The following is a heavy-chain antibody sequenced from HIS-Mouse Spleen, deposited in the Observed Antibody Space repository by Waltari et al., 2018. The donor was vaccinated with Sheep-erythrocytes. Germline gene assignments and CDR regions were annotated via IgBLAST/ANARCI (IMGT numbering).Heavy chain of an antibody. D-gene: IGHD7-27*01. CDR1: GGSISSSRSY. CDR3: ARDTNWGGDAFDI. Sequence: QLQLQESGPGLVKPSETLSLTCTVPGGSISSSRSYWGWIRQPPGKGLEWIGSIYYSGSTYYNPSLKSGVTISVDTSKNQFSLKLSSVTAADTAVYYCARDTNWGGDAFDIWGQGTMVTVSS. J-gene: IGHJ3*02. V-gene: IGHV4-39*02. CDR2: IYYSGST.